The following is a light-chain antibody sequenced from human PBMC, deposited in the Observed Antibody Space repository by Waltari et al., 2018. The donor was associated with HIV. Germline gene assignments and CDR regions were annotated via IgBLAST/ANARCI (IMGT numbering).Light chain of an antibody. V-gene: IGKV3-20*01. CDR3: QQYDTSPVT. Sequence: EIVLTQSPGTLSLSPGERATLSCRASHSVSSRYLAWEQQEPGLPPRLLIYDTSNRASGIPDRFSGSGSGTDFTLTISRLEPEDFAMYYCQQYDTSPVTFGQGTKVEIK. CDR2: DTS. J-gene: IGKJ1*01. CDR1: HSVSSRY.